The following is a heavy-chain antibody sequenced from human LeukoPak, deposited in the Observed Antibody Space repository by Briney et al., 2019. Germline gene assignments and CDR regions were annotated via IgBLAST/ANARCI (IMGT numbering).Heavy chain of an antibody. CDR2: IKGDGIST. V-gene: IGHV3-74*01. D-gene: IGHD3-10*01. J-gene: IGHJ5*02. CDR3: ARDLGGSGSYYLNWFDP. Sequence: GGSLRLSCAASGFDFSSNWMHWVRHAPGQGQVWVSRIKGDGISTNYADSVKGRFTISRDIAKNTLYLQMNSLRAEDTGVYYCARDLGGSGSYYLNWFDPWGQGTLVTVSS. CDR1: GFDFSSNW.